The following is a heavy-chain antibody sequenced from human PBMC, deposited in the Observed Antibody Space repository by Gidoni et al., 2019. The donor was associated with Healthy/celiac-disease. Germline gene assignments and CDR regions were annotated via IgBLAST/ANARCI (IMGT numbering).Heavy chain of an antibody. D-gene: IGHD6-6*01. CDR2: ISSSSSYI. CDR1: GFTFSRYS. V-gene: IGHV3-21*01. Sequence: EVQLVESGGGLVKPGGSLRLSCAASGFTFSRYSMNWVRQAPGKGLEWVSSISSSSSYIYYADSVKGRFTISRDNAKNSLYLQMNSLRAEDTAVYCCARDPSIAARPGRFDPWGQGTLVTVSS. CDR3: ARDPSIAARPGRFDP. J-gene: IGHJ5*02.